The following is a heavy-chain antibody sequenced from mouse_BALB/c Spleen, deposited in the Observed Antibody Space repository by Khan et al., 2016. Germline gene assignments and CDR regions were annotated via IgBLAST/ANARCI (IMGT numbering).Heavy chain of an antibody. CDR2: ISTYYGDA. CDR1: GYTFTDYA. D-gene: IGHD1-2*01. CDR3: ARNGYVYYAMDY. J-gene: IGHJ4*01. Sequence: VQLQESGAELVRPGVSVKISCKGSGYTFTDYAMHWVKQSHAKSLEWIGVISTYYGDASYNQKFKGKATMTVDKSSSTAYMELARLTSEDSASYYCARNGYVYYAMDYWGQGTSVTVSS. V-gene: IGHV1S137*01.